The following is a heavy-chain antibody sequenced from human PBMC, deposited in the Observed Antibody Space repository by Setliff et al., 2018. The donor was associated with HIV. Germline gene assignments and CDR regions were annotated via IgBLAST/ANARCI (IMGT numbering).Heavy chain of an antibody. CDR1: GDSISGHF. CDR2: AYYNGQD. D-gene: IGHD2-21*01. CDR3: ARGIVPPTRQGYYYMDV. J-gene: IGHJ6*03. Sequence: PSETLSLTCTVSGDSISGHFWNWIRQTPDKGLEWIGRAYYNGQDDHNPSLRSRLTISVDTSKNQFSLTLTSVTAADTAICYCARGIVPPTRQGYYYMDVWG. V-gene: IGHV4-59*11.